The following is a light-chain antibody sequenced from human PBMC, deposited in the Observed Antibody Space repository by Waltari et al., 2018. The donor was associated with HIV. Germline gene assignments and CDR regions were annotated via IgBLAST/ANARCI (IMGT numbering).Light chain of an antibody. V-gene: IGLV3-25*03. J-gene: IGLJ2*01. CDR2: TDI. Sequence: SYELTQPPSVSVSPGQTARITCSGDALPNQYAYWYQQKPGQAPVLVIYTDIERTSGIPEGFAGSSSGTTVTLTISGVQAEDEADYYCQSADNSSTYKIFGGGTKLTVL. CDR3: QSADNSSTYKI. CDR1: ALPNQY.